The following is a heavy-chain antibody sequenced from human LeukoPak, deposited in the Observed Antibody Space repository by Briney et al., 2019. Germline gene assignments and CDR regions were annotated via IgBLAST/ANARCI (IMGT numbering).Heavy chain of an antibody. Sequence: PGGSLRLSCAASGFTFSRYGMHWVRQAPGKGLGWVAFIRYDGSNKYYADSVKGRFTISRDNSKNTLYLQMNSLRAEDTAVYYCAKAGVPKVVYYYYMDVWGKGTTVTVSS. D-gene: IGHD2-15*01. J-gene: IGHJ6*03. CDR2: IRYDGSNK. V-gene: IGHV3-30*02. CDR3: AKAGVPKVVYYYYMDV. CDR1: GFTFSRYG.